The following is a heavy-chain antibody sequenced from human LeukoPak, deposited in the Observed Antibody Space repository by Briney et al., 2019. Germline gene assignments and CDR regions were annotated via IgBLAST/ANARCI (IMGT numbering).Heavy chain of an antibody. CDR3: ARDRPSSGWYDDAFDI. V-gene: IGHV3-7*01. CDR2: IKQDGSEK. CDR1: GFIFSSYW. D-gene: IGHD6-19*01. J-gene: IGHJ3*02. Sequence: GGSLRLSCAASGFIFSSYWMSWVRQAPGKGLEWVANIKQDGSEKYYVDSVKGRFTISRDNAKNSLYLQMNSLRAEDTAVYYCARDRPSSGWYDDAFDIWGQGTMVTVSS.